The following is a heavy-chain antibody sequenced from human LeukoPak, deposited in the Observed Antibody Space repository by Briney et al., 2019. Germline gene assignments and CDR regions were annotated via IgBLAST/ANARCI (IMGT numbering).Heavy chain of an antibody. CDR1: GGSISIYY. J-gene: IGHJ4*02. D-gene: IGHD3-22*01. Sequence: ASETLSLTCTVSGGSISIYYWSWIRQPPGKGLEWIGYIYYSGSTNYNPSLKSRVTISVDTSKNQFSLKLSSVTAADTAAYYCARQNYYDSSGYYIDYWGQGTLVTVSS. CDR2: IYYSGST. CDR3: ARQNYYDSSGYYIDY. V-gene: IGHV4-59*01.